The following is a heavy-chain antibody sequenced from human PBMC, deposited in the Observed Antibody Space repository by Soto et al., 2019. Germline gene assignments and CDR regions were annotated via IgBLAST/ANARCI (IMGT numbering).Heavy chain of an antibody. CDR1: GHTFSTY. Sequence: QVQLVQSGPEVTKPGASVKVSCKASGHTFSTYTWVRQAPGQGLEWLGWILADTGNTNYALKFQDRVSVTTDTSTTTAYRELTSLTADDTAVYYCVGDRGFRGREDVWGQGTTVTVSS. D-gene: IGHD3-10*01. CDR2: ILADTGNT. CDR3: VGDRGFRGREDV. J-gene: IGHJ6*02. V-gene: IGHV1-18*01.